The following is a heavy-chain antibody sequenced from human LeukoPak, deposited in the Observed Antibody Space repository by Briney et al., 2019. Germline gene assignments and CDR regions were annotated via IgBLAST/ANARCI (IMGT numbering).Heavy chain of an antibody. Sequence: PGGSLRLSCAASGFTVSSNYMSWVRQAPGKGLEWVPVIYSGGSTYYADSVKGRFTISRDNSKNTLYLQMNSLRAEDTAVYYCARAGYEYCSSTSCPAGYWGQGTLVTVSS. CDR3: ARAGYEYCSSTSCPAGY. V-gene: IGHV3-66*01. CDR1: GFTVSSNY. CDR2: IYSGGST. J-gene: IGHJ4*02. D-gene: IGHD2-2*01.